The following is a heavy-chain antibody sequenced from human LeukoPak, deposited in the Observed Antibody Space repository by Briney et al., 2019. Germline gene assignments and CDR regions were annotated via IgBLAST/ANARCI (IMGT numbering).Heavy chain of an antibody. CDR3: ARSRDGYPDAFGI. CDR1: GASIGSSYYY. CDR2: IYYSGST. J-gene: IGHJ3*02. Sequence: SETLSLTCTVSGASIGSSYYYWGWIRQPPGKGVEWIGSIYYSGSTYYNPSLKSRVTISVDTSKSQFSLKVSSVTAADTAVYYCARSRDGYPDAFGIWGQGTMVTVSS. V-gene: IGHV4-39*07. D-gene: IGHD5-24*01.